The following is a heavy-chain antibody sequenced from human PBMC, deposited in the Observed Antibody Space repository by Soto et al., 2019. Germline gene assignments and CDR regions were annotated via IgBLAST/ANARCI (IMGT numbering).Heavy chain of an antibody. CDR2: ISSSSGTI. J-gene: IGHJ6*02. CDR3: ARSSRGQMVKDGKDV. Sequence: GGSLRLSCAASGFTFSSYNMNWVRQAPRKGLEWVSYISSSSGTIYYADSVKGRFTISRDNAKNSLYLQMNSLRDEDTAVYYCARSSRGQMVKDGKDVWGQGTTVTVSS. V-gene: IGHV3-48*02. CDR1: GFTFSSYN. D-gene: IGHD2-21*01.